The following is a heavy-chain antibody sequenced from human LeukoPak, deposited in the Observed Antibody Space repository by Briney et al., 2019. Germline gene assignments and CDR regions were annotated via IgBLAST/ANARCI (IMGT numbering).Heavy chain of an antibody. Sequence: ASVTVSFTASGYTFTSYRMHWVRQAPGQGLEWMGIIDPSGGTTSYAQKFQGRVTMTRDTSTSTVYMELSSLRSEDTAVYYCARGLGSGSYYDCWGQGTLVTVSS. J-gene: IGHJ4*02. CDR3: ARGLGSGSYYDC. CDR1: GYTFTSYR. D-gene: IGHD1-26*01. V-gene: IGHV1-46*01. CDR2: IDPSGGTT.